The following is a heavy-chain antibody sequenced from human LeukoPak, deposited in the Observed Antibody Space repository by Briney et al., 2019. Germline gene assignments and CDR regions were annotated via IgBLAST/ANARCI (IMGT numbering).Heavy chain of an antibody. CDR3: ARDQYYGSGSYYNGGDY. V-gene: IGHV1-69*06. CDR2: IIPIFGTA. CDR1: GGTFSSYA. Sequence: SVKVSCRASGGTFSSYAISWVRQAPGQGLEWMGGIIPIFGTANYAQKFQGRVTITADKSTSTAYMELSSLRSGDTAVYYCARDQYYGSGSYYNGGDYWGQGTLVTVSS. D-gene: IGHD3-10*01. J-gene: IGHJ4*02.